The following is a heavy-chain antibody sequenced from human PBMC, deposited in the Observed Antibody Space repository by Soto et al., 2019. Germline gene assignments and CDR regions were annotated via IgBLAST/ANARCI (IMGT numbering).Heavy chain of an antibody. CDR2: VHYTGSV. J-gene: IGHJ4*02. CDR1: GASIRDTF. V-gene: IGHV4-59*08. Sequence: QVRLQESGPGLVKPSETLSLTCNVSGASIRDTFGGWYRQPPGKGLEWLGYVHYTGSVTYNPSLHSRLSISLDTSETQVSLRLTSVIAADTAVYYCVRGWGWLPPDWGQGTTVTVSS. D-gene: IGHD5-12*01. CDR3: VRGWGWLPPD.